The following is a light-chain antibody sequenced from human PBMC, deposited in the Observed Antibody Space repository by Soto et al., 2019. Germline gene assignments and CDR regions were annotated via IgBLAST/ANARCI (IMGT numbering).Light chain of an antibody. J-gene: IGLJ1*01. CDR2: RNN. Sequence: QSVLTQPPSASGTPGQRVTISCSGSSSNIGSNYVYWYQQFPGTAPKLLIYRNNQWPSGVPDRFSGSKSGTSASLAISGLRSEDEADYYCATWDDSLSGYVFGTGTKRTVL. V-gene: IGLV1-47*01. CDR3: ATWDDSLSGYV. CDR1: SSNIGSNY.